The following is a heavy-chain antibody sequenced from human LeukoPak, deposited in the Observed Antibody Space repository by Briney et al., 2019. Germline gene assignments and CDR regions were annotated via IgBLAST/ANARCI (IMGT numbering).Heavy chain of an antibody. Sequence: GGSLRLSCTASGFTFSDCDMSWVRQAPGEGMEWVSSISYRSSAIYYADSVKGRFTISRDNAKNSLYLQMDSLRAGDTAVYYCARAYPPLRTAAAGDQWGQGTLVTVSS. V-gene: IGHV3-21*01. J-gene: IGHJ4*02. CDR1: GFTFSDCD. CDR2: ISYRSSAI. D-gene: IGHD6-13*01. CDR3: ARAYPPLRTAAAGDQ.